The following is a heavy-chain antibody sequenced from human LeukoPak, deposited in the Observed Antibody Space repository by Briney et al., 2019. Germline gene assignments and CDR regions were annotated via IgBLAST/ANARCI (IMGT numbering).Heavy chain of an antibody. CDR1: GYTFTSYD. V-gene: IGHV1-8*01. CDR2: MNPNSGNT. D-gene: IGHD3-22*01. Sequence: GASVKVSCKASGYTFTSYDINWVRQATGQGLGWMGWMNPNSGNTGYAQKFQGRVTMTRNTSISTAYMELSSLRSEDTAVYYCARITYYYDSSGYGPVGWFDPWGQGTLVTVSS. J-gene: IGHJ5*02. CDR3: ARITYYYDSSGYGPVGWFDP.